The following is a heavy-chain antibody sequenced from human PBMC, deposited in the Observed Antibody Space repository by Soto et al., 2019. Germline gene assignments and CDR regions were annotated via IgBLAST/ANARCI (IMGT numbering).Heavy chain of an antibody. J-gene: IGHJ4*02. D-gene: IGHD3-3*01. CDR1: GFTFSSYA. CDR2: ISYDGSNK. Sequence: GGSLRLSCAASGFTFSSYAMHWVRQAPGKGLEWVAVISYDGSNKYYADSVKGRFTISRDNSKNTLYLQMNSLRAEDTAVYYCARVHDFWSGYYQQRSYYFDYWGQGTLVTVSS. CDR3: ARVHDFWSGYYQQRSYYFDY. V-gene: IGHV3-30-3*01.